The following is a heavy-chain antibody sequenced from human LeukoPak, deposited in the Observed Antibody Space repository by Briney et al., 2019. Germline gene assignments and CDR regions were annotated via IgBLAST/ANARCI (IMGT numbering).Heavy chain of an antibody. CDR2: ISTSGGST. V-gene: IGHV3-23*01. J-gene: IGHJ6*02. D-gene: IGHD3-10*01. CDR1: GFTFSSYA. Sequence: GGSLRLSCAGSGFTFSSYALSWVRQAPGKGLAWVSVISTSGGSTFYADPVKGRFTISRDNSKNTLYLQMNSLRAEDTAVYYCVKKVAGVYAMDVWGQGAMVTVSS. CDR3: VKKVAGVYAMDV.